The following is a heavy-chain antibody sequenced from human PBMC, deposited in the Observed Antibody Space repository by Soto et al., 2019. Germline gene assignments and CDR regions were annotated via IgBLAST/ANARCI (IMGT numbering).Heavy chain of an antibody. CDR3: ARPILYYYYYGMDV. J-gene: IGHJ6*02. Sequence: SVKASSMASGYPFTIHAISWVRQAPGQGLEWMGWIIPIFGTANYAQKLQGRVTITADESTSTAYMELSSLRSEDTAVYYCARPILYYYYYGMDVWGQGTTVTVS. V-gene: IGHV1-69*13. CDR1: GYPFTIHA. CDR2: IIPIFGTA. D-gene: IGHD3-9*01.